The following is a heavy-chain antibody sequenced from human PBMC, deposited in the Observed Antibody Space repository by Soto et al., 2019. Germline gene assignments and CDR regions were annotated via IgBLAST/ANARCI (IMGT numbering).Heavy chain of an antibody. D-gene: IGHD3-3*01. CDR3: ARGHGGSHFGVRYSVYYYGMDV. CDR1: GGSISSGDYY. V-gene: IGHV4-30-4*01. CDR2: IYYSGST. Sequence: SETLSLTCTVSGGSISSGDYYWSWIRQPPGKGLEWIGYIYYSGSTYYNPSLKSRVTISVDTSKNQFSLKLSSVTAADTAVYYCARGHGGSHFGVRYSVYYYGMDVWGQGTTVTVSS. J-gene: IGHJ6*02.